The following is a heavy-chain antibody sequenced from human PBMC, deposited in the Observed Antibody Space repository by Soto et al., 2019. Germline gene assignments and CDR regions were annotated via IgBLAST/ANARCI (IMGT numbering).Heavy chain of an antibody. Sequence: LSLTCAASGFTFSSYAMSWVRQAPGKGLEWVSAISGSGGSTYYADSVKGRFTISRDNSKNTLYLQMNSLRAEDTAVYYCAKDLQGFGISGGAFDIWGQGTMVTVSS. V-gene: IGHV3-23*01. CDR1: GFTFSSYA. D-gene: IGHD1-26*01. J-gene: IGHJ3*02. CDR2: ISGSGGST. CDR3: AKDLQGFGISGGAFDI.